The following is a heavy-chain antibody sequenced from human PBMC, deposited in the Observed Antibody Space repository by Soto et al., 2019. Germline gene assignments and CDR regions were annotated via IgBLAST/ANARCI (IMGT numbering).Heavy chain of an antibody. CDR2: ISSNGGST. CDR3: ARKSEDDAFDI. Sequence: PGGSLRLSCAASGFTFSSYAMHWVRQAPGKGLEYVSAISSNGGSTYYANSVKGRFTISRDNSKNTLYLQMGSLRAEDMAVYYCARKSEDDAFDIWGQGTMVTVSS. CDR1: GFTFSSYA. V-gene: IGHV3-64*01. J-gene: IGHJ3*02.